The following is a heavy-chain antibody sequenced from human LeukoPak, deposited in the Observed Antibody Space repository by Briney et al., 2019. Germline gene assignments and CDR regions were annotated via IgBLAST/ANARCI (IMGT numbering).Heavy chain of an antibody. Sequence: GGSLRLSCAASGFXFSSYSINWVRQAPGKGLEWVSSISSSSSYIYYADSVKGRFTISRDNAKNSLYLQMNSLRDEDTAVYYCARDGYGSGSYLEARGQGTLVTVSS. CDR2: ISSSSSYI. CDR1: GFXFSSYS. V-gene: IGHV3-21*01. J-gene: IGHJ4*02. CDR3: ARDGYGSGSYLEA. D-gene: IGHD3-10*01.